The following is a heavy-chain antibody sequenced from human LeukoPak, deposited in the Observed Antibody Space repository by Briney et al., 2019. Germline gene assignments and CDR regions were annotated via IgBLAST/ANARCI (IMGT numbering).Heavy chain of an antibody. CDR1: GGSISSYY. CDR3: ARHKASGGAAATYYYYGMDV. D-gene: IGHD6-13*01. Sequence: PSETLSLTCTVSGGSISSYYWSWIRQPPGKGLEWIGYIYYSGSTNYNPSLKSRVTISVDTSKNQFSLKLSSVTAADTAVCYCARHKASGGAAATYYYYGMDVWGQGTTVTVSS. CDR2: IYYSGST. V-gene: IGHV4-59*08. J-gene: IGHJ6*02.